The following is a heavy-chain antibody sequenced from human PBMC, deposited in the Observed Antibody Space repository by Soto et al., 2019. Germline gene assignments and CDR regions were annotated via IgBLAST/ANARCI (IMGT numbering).Heavy chain of an antibody. D-gene: IGHD6-6*01. CDR1: GFTFSSYG. J-gene: IGHJ6*02. V-gene: IGHV3-30*18. Sequence: GESLRLSCAASGFTFSSYGMHWVRQAPGKGLEWVAVISYDGSNKYYADSVKGRFTISRDNSKNTLYLQMNSLRAEDTAVYYCAKDLPIAARNYYYYGMDVWGQGTTVTVSS. CDR2: ISYDGSNK. CDR3: AKDLPIAARNYYYYGMDV.